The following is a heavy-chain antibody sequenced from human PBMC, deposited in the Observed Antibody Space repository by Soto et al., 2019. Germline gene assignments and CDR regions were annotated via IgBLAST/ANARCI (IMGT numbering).Heavy chain of an antibody. CDR3: ANPSPLCDGGSGGCEFKN. D-gene: IGHD2-21*01. V-gene: IGHV1-3*01. CDR1: GYTFTSSR. CDR2: INAANGNT. J-gene: IGHJ1*01. Sequence: VQLVQSGDEVKKPGASVKVSCKASGYTFTSSRINWVRQAPGQRLEWMGWINAANGNTKYSQSFQGRVTITRDTFASTAYMEVSSLRSEDTAVYYCANPSPLCDGGSGGCEFKNWGQGTLVTVSS.